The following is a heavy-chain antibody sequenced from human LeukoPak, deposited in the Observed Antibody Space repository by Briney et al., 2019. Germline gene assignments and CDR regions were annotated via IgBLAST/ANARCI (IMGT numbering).Heavy chain of an antibody. D-gene: IGHD2-21*01. V-gene: IGHV3-23*01. CDR3: APLEDCGGDCPDY. CDR2: ISGSGGST. CDR1: GFTFSRYW. J-gene: IGHJ4*02. Sequence: PGGSLRLSCAASGFTFSRYWMSWVRQAPGKGLEWVSAISGSGGSTYYADSVKGRFTISRDNSKNTLYLQMNSLRAEDTAVYYCAPLEDCGGDCPDYWGQGTLVTVSS.